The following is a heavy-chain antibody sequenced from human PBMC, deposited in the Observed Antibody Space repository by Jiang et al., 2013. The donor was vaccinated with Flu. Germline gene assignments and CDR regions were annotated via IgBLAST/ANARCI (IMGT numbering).Heavy chain of an antibody. CDR1: GYSISSGYY. CDR2: IYHTGST. CDR3: ARGPTFEGYGI. J-gene: IGHJ4*02. Sequence: LLKPSETLSLTCGVSGYSISSGYYWGWVRQPPGKGLEWIGSIYHTGSTHYKPSLKSRVTISADTSKNQFSLKLRSVSAADTAVYFCARGPTFEGYGIWGQGTLVTVSS. D-gene: IGHD5-12*01. V-gene: IGHV4-38-2*01.